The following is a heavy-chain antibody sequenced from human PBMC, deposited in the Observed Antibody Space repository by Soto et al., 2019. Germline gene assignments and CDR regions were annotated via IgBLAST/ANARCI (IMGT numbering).Heavy chain of an antibody. Sequence: GGSLRLSCAASGFTFSSYAMSWVRQAPGKGLEWVSAISGSGGSTYYADSVKGRFTISRDNSKNTLYLQMNSLRAEDTAVYYCSKTPSSSLHDYYYYYMDVWGKGTTVTVSS. J-gene: IGHJ6*03. V-gene: IGHV3-23*01. CDR1: GFTFSSYA. CDR3: SKTPSSSLHDYYYYYMDV. CDR2: ISGSGGST. D-gene: IGHD6-13*01.